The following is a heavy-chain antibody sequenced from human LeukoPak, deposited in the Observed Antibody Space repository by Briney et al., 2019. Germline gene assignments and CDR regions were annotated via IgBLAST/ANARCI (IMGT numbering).Heavy chain of an antibody. CDR3: ARHRSKWLQSSFDY. Sequence: SETLSLTCTVSGGSINNSSYYWGWIRQPPGKGLEWIGSIFYSGNTYDNPSLKSRVTISVDTSKNQFSLKLNSVTAADTAVYYCARHRSKWLQSSFDYWGQGTLVTVSS. J-gene: IGHJ4*02. D-gene: IGHD5-24*01. V-gene: IGHV4-39*01. CDR2: IFYSGNT. CDR1: GGSINNSSYY.